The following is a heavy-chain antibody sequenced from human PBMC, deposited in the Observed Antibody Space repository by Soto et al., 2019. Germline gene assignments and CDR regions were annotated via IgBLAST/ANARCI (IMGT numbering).Heavy chain of an antibody. D-gene: IGHD3-10*01. CDR2: IKQDGSEK. CDR3: ARGGSGWLVDAFDI. Sequence: GGSLRLSCAASGFTFSSYAMSWVRQAPGKGLEWVANIKQDGSEKYYVDSVKGRFTISRDNAKNSLYLQMNSLRAEDTAVYYCARGGSGWLVDAFDIWGQGTMVTVSS. J-gene: IGHJ3*02. CDR1: GFTFSSYA. V-gene: IGHV3-7*01.